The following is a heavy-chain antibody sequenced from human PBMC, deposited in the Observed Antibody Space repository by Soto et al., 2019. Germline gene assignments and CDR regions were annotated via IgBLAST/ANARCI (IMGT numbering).Heavy chain of an antibody. CDR3: ARGTPRTYYYDSSGYSHDAFDI. CDR1: GYTFTSYY. V-gene: IGHV1-46*01. CDR2: INPSGGST. Sequence: ASVKVSCKASGYTFTSYYMHWVRQAPGQGLEWMGIINPSGGSTSYAQKFQGRVTMTRDTSTSTVYMELSSLRSEDTAVYYCARGTPRTYYYDSSGYSHDAFDIWGQGTMVTVSS. J-gene: IGHJ3*02. D-gene: IGHD3-22*01.